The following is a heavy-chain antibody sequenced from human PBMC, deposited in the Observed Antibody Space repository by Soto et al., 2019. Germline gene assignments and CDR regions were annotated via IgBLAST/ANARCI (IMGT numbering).Heavy chain of an antibody. V-gene: IGHV3-23*01. CDR1: GFTFSSYA. D-gene: IGHD6-13*01. Sequence: EVQLLESGGGLVQPGGSLRLSWAASGFTFSSYAMSWVRQAPGKGLEWVSAISGSGGSTYYADSVKGRFTISRDNSKNTLYLQMNSLRAEDTAVYYCAKARAAGTWSYYGMDVWGQGTTVTVSS. CDR2: ISGSGGST. CDR3: AKARAAGTWSYYGMDV. J-gene: IGHJ6*02.